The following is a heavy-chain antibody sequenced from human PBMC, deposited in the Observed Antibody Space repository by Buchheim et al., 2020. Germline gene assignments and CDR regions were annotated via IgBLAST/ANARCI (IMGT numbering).Heavy chain of an antibody. V-gene: IGHV3-30*02. CDR3: AKDLSQRIYYYYCGMDV. CDR2: IRVDATKT. CDR1: GFTFNIFG. Sequence: QVQLVESGGGVVQPGRSLRLSCAASGFTFNIFGMHWVRQAPGKGLEWVAFIRVDATKTYYADSVKGRVTISRDNSKNTPYLEMNSLRAEDTAVYYCAKDLSQRIYYYYCGMDVWGQGTT. D-gene: IGHD2/OR15-2a*01. J-gene: IGHJ6*02.